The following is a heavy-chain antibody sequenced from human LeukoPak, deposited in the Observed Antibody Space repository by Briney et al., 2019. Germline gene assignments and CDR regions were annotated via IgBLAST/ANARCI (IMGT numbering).Heavy chain of an antibody. V-gene: IGHV1-46*01. CDR3: ARDLMGAYNWFDP. D-gene: IGHD1-26*01. CDR2: INPSGGST. J-gene: IGHJ5*02. Sequence: ASVKVSCKASGYTFTSYYMHWVRQAPGQGLGWMGIINPSGGSTSYAQKFQGRVTMTRDMSTSTVYMELSSLRSEDTAVYNCARDLMGAYNWFDPWGQGTLVTVSS. CDR1: GYTFTSYY.